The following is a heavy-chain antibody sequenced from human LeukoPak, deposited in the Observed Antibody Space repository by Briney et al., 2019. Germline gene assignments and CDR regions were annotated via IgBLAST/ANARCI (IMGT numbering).Heavy chain of an antibody. D-gene: IGHD5-24*01. J-gene: IGHJ6*03. CDR2: INPNSGGT. CDR1: GYTFTGYY. Sequence: ASVKVSCKASGYTFTGYYMHWVRQAPGQGLEWMGWINPNSGGTNYAQKFQGRVTMTRDTSISTAYMELSRLRSDDTAVYYCARGEMATIGDYYYYYYMDVWGKGTTVTVSS. V-gene: IGHV1-2*02. CDR3: ARGEMATIGDYYYYYYMDV.